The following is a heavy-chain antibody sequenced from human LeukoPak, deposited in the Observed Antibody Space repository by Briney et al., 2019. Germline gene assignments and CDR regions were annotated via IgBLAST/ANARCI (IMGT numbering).Heavy chain of an antibody. CDR2: IGTAGDT. Sequence: PGGSLKLSCAASGFTFSSYDMHWVRQATGKGPEWVSAIGTAGDTYYPGSVKGRFTISRENAKNSLYLQMNSLRAGDTAVYYCARVGLYDSSGYPRPLDYWGQGTLVTVSS. J-gene: IGHJ4*02. CDR3: ARVGLYDSSGYPRPLDY. V-gene: IGHV3-13*01. CDR1: GFTFSSYD. D-gene: IGHD3-22*01.